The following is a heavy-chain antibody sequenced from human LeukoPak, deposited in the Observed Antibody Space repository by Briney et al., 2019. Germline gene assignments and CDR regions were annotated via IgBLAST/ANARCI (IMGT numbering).Heavy chain of an antibody. CDR3: ARSSGSAWYVNY. CDR1: GGSFSGDY. Sequence: SETLSLTCVVYGGSFSGDYCYWIRQPPGKGLEWIGEINDSGSTNYNPSLKSRVTISVDTSKIQFSLKLSSVTAADTAVYFCARSSGSAWYVNYWGQGTLVTV. V-gene: IGHV4-34*01. CDR2: INDSGST. J-gene: IGHJ4*02. D-gene: IGHD6-19*01.